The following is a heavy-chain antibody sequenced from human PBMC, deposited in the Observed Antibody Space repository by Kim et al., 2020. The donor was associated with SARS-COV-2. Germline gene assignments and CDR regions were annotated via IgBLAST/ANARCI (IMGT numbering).Heavy chain of an antibody. CDR2: VSTDGTIK. Sequence: GGSLRLSCAASGFTFSQYGMQWIRQAPGKGLEWVAFVSTDGTIKYYGDSVKGRFTISSDNSKKTVYLQMNSLRPDDTAIYFCAKDEMGAPNKFDYWGQGTLVSVSS. J-gene: IGHJ4*02. D-gene: IGHD1-26*01. CDR1: GFTFSQYG. CDR3: AKDEMGAPNKFDY. V-gene: IGHV3-30*18.